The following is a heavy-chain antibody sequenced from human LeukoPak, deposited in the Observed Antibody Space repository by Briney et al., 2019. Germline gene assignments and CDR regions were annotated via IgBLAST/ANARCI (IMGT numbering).Heavy chain of an antibody. CDR2: IYTSGST. CDR1: GGSISSGSYY. Sequence: SETLSLTCTVSGGSISSGSYYWSWIRQPAGKGLEWIGRIYTSGSTNYNPSLKSRVTISVDTSKNQFSLKLSSVTAADTAVYYCARGIAAQSDYWGQGTLVTVSS. D-gene: IGHD6-6*01. CDR3: ARGIAAQSDY. J-gene: IGHJ4*02. V-gene: IGHV4-61*02.